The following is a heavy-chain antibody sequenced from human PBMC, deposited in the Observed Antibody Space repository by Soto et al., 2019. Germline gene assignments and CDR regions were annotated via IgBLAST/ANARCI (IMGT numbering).Heavy chain of an antibody. Sequence: GASVKVSCKASGGTFSTYTISWVRQAPGQGLEWMGRIIPILNTVNYAQKFQGRVTITADKSTSTAYMELSSLRSEDTAVYYCAGGDSGSYYIFDYWGQGTLVTVSS. CDR1: GGTFSTYT. CDR2: IIPILNTV. CDR3: AGGDSGSYYIFDY. V-gene: IGHV1-69*08. D-gene: IGHD1-26*01. J-gene: IGHJ4*02.